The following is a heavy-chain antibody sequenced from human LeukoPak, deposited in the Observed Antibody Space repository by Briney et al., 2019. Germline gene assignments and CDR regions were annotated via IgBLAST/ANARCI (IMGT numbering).Heavy chain of an antibody. CDR1: GFTFSNAW. Sequence: GGSLRLSCAASGFTFSNAWMSWVRQAPGKGLEWVGRIKSKTDGGTTDYAAPVKGRFTISRGDSKNTLYLKMNSLKTEDTAVYYCTTVSSWYGGDYYYGMDVWGKGTTVTVSS. CDR3: TTVSSWYGGDYYYGMDV. CDR2: IKSKTDGGTT. J-gene: IGHJ6*04. V-gene: IGHV3-15*01. D-gene: IGHD6-13*01.